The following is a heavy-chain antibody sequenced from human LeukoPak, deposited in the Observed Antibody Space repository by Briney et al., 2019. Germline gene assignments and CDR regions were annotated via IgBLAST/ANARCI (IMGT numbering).Heavy chain of an antibody. CDR2: ISSSSSYI. CDR1: RFTFSSYS. Sequence: PGGSLRLSCAASRFTFSSYSMNWVRQAPGKGLEWVSSISSSSSYIYYADSVKGRFTISRDNAKNSLYLQMNSLRAEDTAVCYCAREVWELSYQLDYWGQGTLVTVSS. D-gene: IGHD1-26*01. J-gene: IGHJ4*02. V-gene: IGHV3-21*01. CDR3: AREVWELSYQLDY.